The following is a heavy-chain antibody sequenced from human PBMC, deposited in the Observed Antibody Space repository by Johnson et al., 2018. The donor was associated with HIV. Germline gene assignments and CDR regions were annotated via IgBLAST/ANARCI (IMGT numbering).Heavy chain of an antibody. J-gene: IGHJ3*02. CDR1: GFTFSSYD. CDR2: ISYDGSNK. CDR3: ARDGLEVDAFDI. D-gene: IGHD3-3*01. Sequence: QVQLVESGGGVVRPGRSLRLSCAASGFTFSSYDMHWVRQAPGKRLEWVALISYDGSNKYYADSVKGRFTISRDNSKNTLYLQMNSLRAEDTAVYYCARDGLEVDAFDIWGQGTMVTVSS. V-gene: IGHV3-30-3*01.